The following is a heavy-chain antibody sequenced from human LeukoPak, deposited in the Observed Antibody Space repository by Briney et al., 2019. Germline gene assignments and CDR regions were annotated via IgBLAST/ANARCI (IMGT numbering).Heavy chain of an antibody. J-gene: IGHJ3*02. CDR1: GFTFSSYG. D-gene: IGHD3-10*01. Sequence: PGGSLRLSCAASGFTFSSYGMHWVRQAPGKGLEWVAFIRYDGSNKYYADSVKGRFTISRDNSKNTLYLQMNSLRAEDTAVYYCANPYYYGSGSPWGAFDIWGQGTMVTVSS. CDR3: ANPYYYGSGSPWGAFDI. V-gene: IGHV3-30*02. CDR2: IRYDGSNK.